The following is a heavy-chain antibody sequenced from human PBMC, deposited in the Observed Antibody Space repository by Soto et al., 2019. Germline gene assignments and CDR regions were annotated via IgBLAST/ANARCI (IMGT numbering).Heavy chain of an antibody. V-gene: IGHV4-59*01. J-gene: IGHJ5*02. D-gene: IGHD6-13*01. Sequence: SETLSRTCTVSGGSISSYYWSWIRQPPGKGLEWIGYIYYSGSTNYNPSLKSRVTISVDTSKNQFSLKLSSVTAADTAVYYCARDMAYSSSWYGGYNWFDPWGQGTLVTVSS. CDR1: GGSISSYY. CDR2: IYYSGST. CDR3: ARDMAYSSSWYGGYNWFDP.